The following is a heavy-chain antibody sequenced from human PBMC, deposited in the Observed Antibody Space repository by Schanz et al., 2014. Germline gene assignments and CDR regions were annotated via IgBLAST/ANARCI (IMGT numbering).Heavy chain of an antibody. CDR2: IWYNGSNK. J-gene: IGHJ6*03. V-gene: IGHV3-33*01. CDR3: ARDHQWLARYYMDV. D-gene: IGHD6-19*01. Sequence: QVQLVESGGGVVQPGRSLRLSCAASGFTFSKYGVHWVRQAPGKGLEWVAVIWYNGSNKYYADSVRGRFTISRDNPKKTLYLQMNSLRAEDTAVYYCARDHQWLARYYMDVWGKGTTXTVSS. CDR1: GFTFSKYG.